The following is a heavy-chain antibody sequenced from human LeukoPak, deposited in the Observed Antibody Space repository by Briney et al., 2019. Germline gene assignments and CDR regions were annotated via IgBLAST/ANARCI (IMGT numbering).Heavy chain of an antibody. CDR3: ARDYGDRFDY. V-gene: IGHV3-53*01. D-gene: IGHD4-17*01. Sequence: GGSLRLSCAASGFTFSSNAMSWVRQAPGKGLEWVSVIYSGGSTYYADSVKGRFTISRDNSKNTLYLQMNSLRAEDTAVYYCARDYGDRFDYWGQGTLVTVSS. CDR1: GFTFSSNA. J-gene: IGHJ4*02. CDR2: IYSGGST.